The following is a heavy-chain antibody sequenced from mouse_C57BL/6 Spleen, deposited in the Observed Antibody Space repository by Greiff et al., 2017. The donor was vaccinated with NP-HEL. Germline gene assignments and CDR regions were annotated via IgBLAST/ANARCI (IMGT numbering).Heavy chain of an antibody. J-gene: IGHJ2*01. CDR1: GYAFSSYW. CDR2: IYPGDGDT. CDR3: ARTDGSSSYYFGS. V-gene: IGHV1-80*01. D-gene: IGHD1-1*01. Sequence: VQLQQSGAELVKPGASVKISCKASGYAFSSYWMNWVKQRPGKGLEWIGQIYPGDGDTNYNGKFKGKATLTADKSSSTAYMQLSSLTSEDSAVYFCARTDGSSSYYFGSWGQGTTLTVSS.